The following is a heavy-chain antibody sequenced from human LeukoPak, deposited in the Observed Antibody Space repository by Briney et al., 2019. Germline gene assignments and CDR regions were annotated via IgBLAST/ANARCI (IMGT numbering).Heavy chain of an antibody. Sequence: GGALRLSCAASGFTFSSYWMTWVRQAPGKGLEWVANIRGDGSEKYYVDSVKGRFTISRDNAKNSLYLQMNSLRAEDTAVYYCARERVTGRSGNLRSYFDYWGQGTLVTVS. CDR2: IRGDGSEK. J-gene: IGHJ4*02. CDR3: ARERVTGRSGNLRSYFDY. CDR1: GFTFSSYW. V-gene: IGHV3-7*01. D-gene: IGHD4-23*01.